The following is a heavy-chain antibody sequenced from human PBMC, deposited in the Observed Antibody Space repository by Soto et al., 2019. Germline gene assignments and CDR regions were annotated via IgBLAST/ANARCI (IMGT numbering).Heavy chain of an antibody. CDR3: ARGTYGDYLRDYYGMDV. D-gene: IGHD4-17*01. CDR2: ISAYNGNT. CDR1: GYTFTSYG. J-gene: IGHJ6*02. Sequence: ASVKVSCKASGYTFTSYGISWVRQAPGQGLEWMGWISAYNGNTNYAQKLQGRVTMTTDTSTSTAYMELRSLRSDDTAVYYCARGTYGDYLRDYYGMDVWGQGTTVTV. V-gene: IGHV1-18*01.